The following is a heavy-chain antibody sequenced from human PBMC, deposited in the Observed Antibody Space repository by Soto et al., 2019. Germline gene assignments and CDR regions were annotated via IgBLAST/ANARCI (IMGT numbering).Heavy chain of an antibody. CDR3: ARHAYDDFWSGSNWFEP. J-gene: IGHJ5*02. D-gene: IGHD3-3*01. CDR2: TNAGNGDT. CDR1: GYTFTNYA. V-gene: IGHV1-3*01. Sequence: ASVKVSCKASGYTFTNYAMHWVRQAPGQRLEWMGWTNAGNGDTKYSQNFQGSVTITRDTSASTAYMELSSLRSEDTAVYYCARHAYDDFWSGSNWFEPWGQGTRV.